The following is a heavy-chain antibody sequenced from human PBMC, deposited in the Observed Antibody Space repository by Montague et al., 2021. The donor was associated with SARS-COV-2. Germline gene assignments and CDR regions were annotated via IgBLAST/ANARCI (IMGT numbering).Heavy chain of an antibody. V-gene: IGHV3-23*01. CDR1: GFTFKNYA. D-gene: IGHD3-10*01. J-gene: IGHJ4*02. CDR2: VSDTGGGT. CDR3: ANDDGSGNYYNGLYEN. Sequence: SLRLSCAASGFTFKNYAMSWVRQAPGKGLEWVSAVSDTGGGTYYADSVKGRFTISRDNGRNSVNLQMNSLRAEDTALYYCANDDGSGNYYNGLYENWGQGTRVTVSS.